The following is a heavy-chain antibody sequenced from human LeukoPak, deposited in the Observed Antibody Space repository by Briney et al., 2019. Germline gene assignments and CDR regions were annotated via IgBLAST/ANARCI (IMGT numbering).Heavy chain of an antibody. CDR1: GFTFDDYT. J-gene: IGHJ4*02. CDR2: ISWDGGST. V-gene: IGHV3-43*01. Sequence: GGSLRLSCAASGFTFDDYTMHWVRQAPGKGLEWVSLISWDGGSTYYADSVKGRFTISRDNSKNSLYLRMNSLRTEDTALYFCAKDHYYGSGSYSRWVYFDYWGQGTLVTVSS. D-gene: IGHD3-10*01. CDR3: AKDHYYGSGSYSRWVYFDY.